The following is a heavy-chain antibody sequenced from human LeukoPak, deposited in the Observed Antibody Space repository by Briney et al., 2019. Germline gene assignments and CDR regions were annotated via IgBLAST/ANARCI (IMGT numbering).Heavy chain of an antibody. D-gene: IGHD2-2*01. CDR1: GYSFTNYW. CDR2: IYPGDSDT. Sequence: GESLKISCKGSGYSFTNYWIGWVRQMPGKGLEWMGIIYPGDSDTRYSPSFQGQVTISADKSIRTAYLQWSSLKASDTAMYYCARHATRGYCSSTSCSHAFDIWGQGTMVTVSS. J-gene: IGHJ3*02. V-gene: IGHV5-51*01. CDR3: ARHATRGYCSSTSCSHAFDI.